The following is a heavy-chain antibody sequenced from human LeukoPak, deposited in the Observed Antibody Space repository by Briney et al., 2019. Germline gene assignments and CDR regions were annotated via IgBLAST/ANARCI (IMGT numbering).Heavy chain of an antibody. J-gene: IGHJ6*03. D-gene: IGHD1-26*01. Sequence: PGGSLRLSCAASGFTFSSYEMNWVRQAPGKGLEWVSYISSSGSTIYYADSVKGRFTISRDNSKNTLYLQMNSLRAEDTAVYYCARVEWELLGYYYYYMDVWGKGTTVTISS. CDR2: ISSSGSTI. CDR3: ARVEWELLGYYYYYMDV. CDR1: GFTFSSYE. V-gene: IGHV3-48*03.